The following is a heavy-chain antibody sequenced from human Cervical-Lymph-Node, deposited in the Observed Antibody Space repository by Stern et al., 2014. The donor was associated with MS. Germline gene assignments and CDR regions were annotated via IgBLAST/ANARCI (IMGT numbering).Heavy chain of an antibody. CDR2: ISGISGNT. J-gene: IGHJ4*02. CDR3: VYTSSLGGVLFDY. CDR1: GYTFPTYG. Sequence: QVQLVQSGAEVKKPVASVKVSCKASGYTFPTYGFNWVRQAPGQGLAWVGWISGISGNTNYAPKVQGRVSMTTNTSTLTGYMELRNLRSDDTAVYYCVYTSSLGGVLFDYWGQGSLVTVSS. V-gene: IGHV1-18*01. D-gene: IGHD2-2*01.